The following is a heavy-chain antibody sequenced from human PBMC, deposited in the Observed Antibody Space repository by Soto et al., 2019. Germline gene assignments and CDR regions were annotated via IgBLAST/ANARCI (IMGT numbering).Heavy chain of an antibody. D-gene: IGHD6-19*01. J-gene: IGHJ4*02. V-gene: IGHV4-39*01. CDR2: IFYSGST. CDR1: GDSINSGSSY. Sequence: SETLSLTCSVSGDSINSGSSYWGWIRQPPGKGLEWIGTIFYSGSTYYNPSLKSRVTISVDTSKNQFSLRLISVTAADTALYYCARRYGWLYFASWGQGILVTVSS. CDR3: ARRYGWLYFAS.